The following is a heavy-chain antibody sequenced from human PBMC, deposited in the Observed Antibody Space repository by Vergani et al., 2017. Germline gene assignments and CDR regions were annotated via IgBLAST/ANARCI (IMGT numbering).Heavy chain of an antibody. D-gene: IGHD3-3*01. Sequence: QVQLQESGPGLVKPSETLSLTCTVSGGSISSYYWSWIRQPPGKGLEWIGYIYYSGSTNYNPSLKSRVTISVDTSKNQFSLKLSSVTAAYTAVYYCARGLEQYYDFWSGPPGAFDIWGQGTMVTVSS. V-gene: IGHV4-59*01. J-gene: IGHJ3*02. CDR1: GGSISSYY. CDR2: IYYSGST. CDR3: ARGLEQYYDFWSGPPGAFDI.